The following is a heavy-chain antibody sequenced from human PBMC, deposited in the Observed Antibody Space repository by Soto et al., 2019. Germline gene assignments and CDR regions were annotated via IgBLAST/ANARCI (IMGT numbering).Heavy chain of an antibody. CDR1: GFTFSSYG. CDR2: IWYDGSNK. Sequence: LRLSCAASGFTFSSYGMHWVRQAPGKGLEWVAVIWYDGSNKYYADSVKGRFTISRDNSKNTLYLQMNSLRAEDTAVYYCARRGSSSLHPSRRGYYFDYWGQGTLVTVSS. CDR3: ARRGSSSLHPSRRGYYFDY. V-gene: IGHV3-33*01. J-gene: IGHJ4*02. D-gene: IGHD1-26*01.